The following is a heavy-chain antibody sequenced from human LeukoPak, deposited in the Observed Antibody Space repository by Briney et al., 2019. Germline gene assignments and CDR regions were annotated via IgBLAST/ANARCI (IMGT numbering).Heavy chain of an antibody. V-gene: IGHV4-34*01. CDR3: ARGRRYYYDSSGYYGY. Sequence: SETLSLTCAVYGGSFSGYYWSWIRQPPGKGLEWIGEINHSGSTNYNPSLKSRVTISVDTSKNQFSLKLSSVTAADTAVYYCARGRRYYYDSSGYYGYWGQGTLVTVSS. J-gene: IGHJ4*02. D-gene: IGHD3-22*01. CDR2: INHSGST. CDR1: GGSFSGYY.